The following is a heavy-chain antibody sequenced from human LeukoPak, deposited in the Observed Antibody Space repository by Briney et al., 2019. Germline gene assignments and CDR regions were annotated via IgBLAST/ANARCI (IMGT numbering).Heavy chain of an antibody. CDR3: ARRRVTVVITDYYYYMDV. Sequence: ASVKVSCKASGYTFTSYGISWVRQAPGQGLEWMGWISAYNGNTNYAQKLQGRVTMTTDTSTSTAYMELSRLRSDDTAVYYCARRRVTVVITDYYYYMDVWGKGTTVTVSS. V-gene: IGHV1-18*01. CDR2: ISAYNGNT. CDR1: GYTFTSYG. J-gene: IGHJ6*03. D-gene: IGHD3-22*01.